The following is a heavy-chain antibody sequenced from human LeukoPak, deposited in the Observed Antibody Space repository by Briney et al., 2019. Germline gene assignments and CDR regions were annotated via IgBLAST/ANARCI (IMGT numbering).Heavy chain of an antibody. J-gene: IGHJ2*01. CDR2: IYYSGST. CDR1: GGSISSYY. Sequence: SETLSLTCTVSGGSISSYYWSWIRQPPGKGLEWIGYIYYSGSTNYNPSHKSRVTISVDTSKNQFSLKLSSVTAADTAVYYCAGNTYYYDSSGYSWYFDLWGRGTLVTVSS. CDR3: AGNTYYYDSSGYSWYFDL. V-gene: IGHV4-59*01. D-gene: IGHD3-22*01.